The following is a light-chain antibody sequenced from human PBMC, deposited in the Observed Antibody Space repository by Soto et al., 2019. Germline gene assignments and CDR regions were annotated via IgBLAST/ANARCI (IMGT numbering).Light chain of an antibody. CDR2: DVS. J-gene: IGLJ1*01. Sequence: QSVLTQPRSVSGSPGQSVTVSCIGTSSDFGGYKSVSWYQQYPGKAPKLMIYDVSERPSGVPNRFSGSKSGNTASLTISGLQAEDEADYYCCSYVGSYSYVFGTGTKLTVL. CDR1: SSDFGGYKS. V-gene: IGLV2-11*01. CDR3: CSYVGSYSYV.